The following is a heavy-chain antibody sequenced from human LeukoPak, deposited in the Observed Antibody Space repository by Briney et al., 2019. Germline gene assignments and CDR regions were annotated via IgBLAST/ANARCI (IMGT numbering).Heavy chain of an antibody. J-gene: IGHJ4*02. Sequence: PGGSLRLSCAASGFTFSSYGMHWVRQAPGKGLEWVAVISYDGSNKYYADSVKGRFTISRDNSKNTLYLQMNSLRAEDTAVYYYAKVSSGSYYYFDYWGQGTLVTVSS. CDR3: AKVSSGSYYYFDY. D-gene: IGHD1-26*01. V-gene: IGHV3-30*18. CDR2: ISYDGSNK. CDR1: GFTFSSYG.